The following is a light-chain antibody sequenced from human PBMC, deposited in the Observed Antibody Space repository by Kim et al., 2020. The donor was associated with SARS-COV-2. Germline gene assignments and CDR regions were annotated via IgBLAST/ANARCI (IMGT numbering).Light chain of an antibody. CDR1: SLRNYY. CDR3: NSRDSSGNHWV. CDR2: GKN. J-gene: IGLJ3*02. Sequence: SSELTQDPAVSVALGPTVRITCQGDSLRNYYAAWYQQKPGQAPVIVIYGKNNRPSGIPDRFSGSSSGNTASLTISGAQAEDEADYYCNSRDSSGNHWVFGGGTQRTVL. V-gene: IGLV3-19*01.